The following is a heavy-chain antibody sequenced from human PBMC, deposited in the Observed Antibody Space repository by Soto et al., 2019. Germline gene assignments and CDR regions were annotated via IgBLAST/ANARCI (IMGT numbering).Heavy chain of an antibody. CDR2: IYYSGST. J-gene: IGHJ3*02. Sequence: SETLSLTCTVSGGSISGYYWSWIRQPPGKGLEWIGYIYYSGSTNYNPSLKSQVTISVDTSKNQFSLKLSSVTAADTAVYYCARDVDYYYGSGIGAFDIWGQGTMVTVSS. D-gene: IGHD3-10*01. CDR3: ARDVDYYYGSGIGAFDI. CDR1: GGSISGYY. V-gene: IGHV4-59*01.